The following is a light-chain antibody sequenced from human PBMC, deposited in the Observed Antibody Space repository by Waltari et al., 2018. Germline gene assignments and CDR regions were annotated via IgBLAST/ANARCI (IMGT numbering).Light chain of an antibody. Sequence: QSALTQPPSASGSPGQSVTISCTGTTSDIGSYNSVPWYQQYPGEAPKVVIYAVNRRPAGVPDRFSGSKSGNTASLTVSGLQAEDEADYFCSSYVGGDNLVFGGGTKLTVL. CDR1: TSDIGSYNS. CDR2: AVN. J-gene: IGLJ3*02. CDR3: SSYVGGDNLV. V-gene: IGLV2-8*01.